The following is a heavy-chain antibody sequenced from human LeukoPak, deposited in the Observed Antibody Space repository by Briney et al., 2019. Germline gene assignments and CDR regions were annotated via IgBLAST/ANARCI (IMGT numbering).Heavy chain of an antibody. CDR1: GGSITTHNFY. J-gene: IGHJ4*02. D-gene: IGHD3-9*01. CDR3: ARGRRLRYFDWHGALFDY. CDR2: ISDDGSP. V-gene: IGHV4-39*07. Sequence: PSEILSLTCTVSGGSITTHNFYWGWVRQPPGKGLTWIGGISDDGSPFYNPSLQSRLTISIDTSKNQFSLKLSSVTAADTAVYYCARGRRLRYFDWHGALFDYWGQGTLVTVSS.